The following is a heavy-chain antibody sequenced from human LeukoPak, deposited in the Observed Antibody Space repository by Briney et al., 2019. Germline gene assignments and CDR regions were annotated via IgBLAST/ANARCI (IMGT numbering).Heavy chain of an antibody. V-gene: IGHV3-23*01. CDR2: IGGGDT. CDR1: GITLSNYG. J-gene: IGHJ4*02. CDR3: AKDGQSFNSMWDYLGS. Sequence: PGGSLRLSCAVSGITLSNYGMSWVRQAPGKGLEWVSGIGGGDTHYADSVKGRFTISRDNSKSTVELHMSSLRVEDTAVYYCAKDGQSFNSMWDYLGSWGRGTLVTVSS. D-gene: IGHD1-26*01.